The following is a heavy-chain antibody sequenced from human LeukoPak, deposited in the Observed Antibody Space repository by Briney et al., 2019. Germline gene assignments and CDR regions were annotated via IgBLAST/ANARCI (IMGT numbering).Heavy chain of an antibody. CDR3: ARDRGRDGAGTTMDWFDP. CDR1: GVSISSSDYY. J-gene: IGHJ5*02. CDR2: IYYSGTT. V-gene: IGHV4-30-4*08. D-gene: IGHD1-1*01. Sequence: SETLSLTCTVSGVSISSSDYYWSWIRQSPGKGLERIGYIYYSGTTYYNPSLKSRVSISADTSKNQFSLKLSSVTAADAAVYYCARDRGRDGAGTTMDWFDPWGQGTLVTVSS.